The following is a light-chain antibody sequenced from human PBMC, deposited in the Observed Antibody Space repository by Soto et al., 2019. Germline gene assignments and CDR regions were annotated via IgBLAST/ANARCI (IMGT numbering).Light chain of an antibody. J-gene: IGKJ4*01. CDR1: QGIRNN. V-gene: IGKV1-17*01. CDR2: AAS. Sequence: DIQMTQSPSSLSASVGDRVTITCRASQGIRNNLAWYQQKPRKAPKCLINAASTLQSGVPSRFSGSGSGTQFTLTISSLQPEDFATYYCLQHNTYPLTFGGGTKVEIK. CDR3: LQHNTYPLT.